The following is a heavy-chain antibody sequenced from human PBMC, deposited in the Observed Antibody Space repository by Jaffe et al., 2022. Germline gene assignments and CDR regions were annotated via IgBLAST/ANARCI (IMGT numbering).Heavy chain of an antibody. D-gene: IGHD1-26*01. CDR1: GGSISSGSYY. Sequence: QVQLQESGPGLVKPSQTLSLTCTVSGGSISSGSYYWSWIRQPAGKGLEWIGRIYTSGSTNYNPSLKSRVTISVDTSKNQFSLKLSSVTAADTAVYYCARDSGSYDPNYYFDYWGQGTLVTVSS. CDR3: ARDSGSYDPNYYFDY. CDR2: IYTSGST. V-gene: IGHV4-61*02. J-gene: IGHJ4*02.